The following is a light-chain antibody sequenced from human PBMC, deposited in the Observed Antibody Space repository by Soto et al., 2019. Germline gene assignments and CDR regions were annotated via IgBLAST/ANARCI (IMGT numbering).Light chain of an antibody. CDR2: GAS. CDR1: QSLSSN. V-gene: IGKV3-15*01. Sequence: EIVMTQSPATLSVSPGERATLSCRASQSLSSNLAWYQQKPGQAPRLLIYGASTRATGIPARFSGSGSGTQFTLTISSLQSEDFAVYYCHQYNNWPPGTFGQGTKVEIK. CDR3: HQYNNWPPGT. J-gene: IGKJ1*01.